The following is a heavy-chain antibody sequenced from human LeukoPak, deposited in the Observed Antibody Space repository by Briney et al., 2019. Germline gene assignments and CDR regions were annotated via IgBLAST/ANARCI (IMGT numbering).Heavy chain of an antibody. D-gene: IGHD3-22*01. Sequence: KPSETLSLTCAVYGGSFSGYYWSWIRQPPGKGLEWIGGINHSGSTNYNPSLKSRVTISVDTSKNQFSLKLSSVTAADTAVYYCAGPSWYYYDSSGYSHWGQGTLVTVSS. V-gene: IGHV4-34*01. CDR1: GGSFSGYY. CDR3: AGPSWYYYDSSGYSH. J-gene: IGHJ4*02. CDR2: INHSGST.